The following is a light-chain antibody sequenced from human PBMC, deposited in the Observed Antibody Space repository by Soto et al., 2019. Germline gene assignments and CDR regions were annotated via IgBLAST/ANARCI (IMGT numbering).Light chain of an antibody. CDR1: QSISSW. V-gene: IGKV1-5*03. J-gene: IGKJ1*01. Sequence: DIHLTPSPSTLSASVGDRVTITCRASQSISSWLAWYQQKPGKAPKLLIYKASTLESGVPSRFSGSGSGTEFTLTISSLQPDDFATYYCQHWVDYMWTFGQGTKVEIK. CDR3: QHWVDYMWT. CDR2: KAS.